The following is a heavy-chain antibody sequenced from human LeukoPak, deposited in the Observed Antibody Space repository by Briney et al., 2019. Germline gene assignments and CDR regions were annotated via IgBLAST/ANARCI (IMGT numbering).Heavy chain of an antibody. CDR2: IWYGGSNK. Sequence: GGSLRLSCTASGFTFTNYGMHWVRQAPGKGLEWVAVIWYGGSNKYYADSVKGRFAISRDNSKNTLYLQMNSLRAEDTAVYYCASDYVWGSYRPRAYWGQGTLVTVSS. J-gene: IGHJ4*02. V-gene: IGHV3-33*08. CDR3: ASDYVWGSYRPRAY. D-gene: IGHD3-16*02. CDR1: GFTFTNYG.